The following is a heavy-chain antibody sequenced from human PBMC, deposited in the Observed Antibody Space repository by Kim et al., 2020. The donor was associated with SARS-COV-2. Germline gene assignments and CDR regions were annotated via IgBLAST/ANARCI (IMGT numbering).Heavy chain of an antibody. CDR2: IYSGGST. J-gene: IGHJ6*02. D-gene: IGHD1-7*01. CDR3: ASNYHRVGWPQSGGMDV. Sequence: GGSLRLSCAASGFTVSSNYMSWVRQAPGKGLEWVSVIYSGGSTYYADSVKGRFTISRHNSKNTLYLQMNSLRAEDTAVYYCASNYHRVGWPQSGGMDVWGQGTTVTVSS. CDR1: GFTVSSNY. V-gene: IGHV3-53*04.